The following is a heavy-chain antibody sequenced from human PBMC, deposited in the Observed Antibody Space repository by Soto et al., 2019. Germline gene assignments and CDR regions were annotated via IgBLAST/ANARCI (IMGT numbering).Heavy chain of an antibody. Sequence: EVQLVESGGGLVQPGGSLKLSCAASEFTFSDSGMLWVRQASGKGLEWVGRIRTKANSYATDYAASVKGRFTISRDDSKNTTYLQMNSLKTEDTAVYYCTRNGDYVWGMDVWGQGTTVTVSS. CDR3: TRNGDYVWGMDV. D-gene: IGHD4-17*01. J-gene: IGHJ6*02. V-gene: IGHV3-73*02. CDR1: EFTFSDSG. CDR2: IRTKANSYAT.